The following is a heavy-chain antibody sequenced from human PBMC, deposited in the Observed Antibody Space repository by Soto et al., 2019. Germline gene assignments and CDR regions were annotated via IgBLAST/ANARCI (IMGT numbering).Heavy chain of an antibody. D-gene: IGHD3-10*01. Sequence: ASVKVSCKASGYTFTSYGISWVRQAPGQGLEWMGWISAYNCNTNYAQKLQGRVTMTTDTSTSTAYMELRSLRSDDTAVYYCARDLEDWSWEGNDGYWGQGTLVTVSS. J-gene: IGHJ4*02. CDR1: GYTFTSYG. CDR3: ARDLEDWSWEGNDGY. CDR2: ISAYNCNT. V-gene: IGHV1-18*04.